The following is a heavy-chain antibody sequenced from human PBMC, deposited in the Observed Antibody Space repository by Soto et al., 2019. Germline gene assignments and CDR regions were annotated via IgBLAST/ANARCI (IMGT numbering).Heavy chain of an antibody. J-gene: IGHJ5*02. V-gene: IGHV1-69*06. Sequence: SVKVSCKASGGTFSSYAISWLRQAPAQGLEWMGGIIPIFDTANYAQKFQGRVTITADKSTSTAYMELSSLRSEDTAVYYCARECGGDCYLNWFDPWGQGTLVTVSS. CDR1: GGTFSSYA. CDR2: IIPIFDTA. D-gene: IGHD2-21*02. CDR3: ARECGGDCYLNWFDP.